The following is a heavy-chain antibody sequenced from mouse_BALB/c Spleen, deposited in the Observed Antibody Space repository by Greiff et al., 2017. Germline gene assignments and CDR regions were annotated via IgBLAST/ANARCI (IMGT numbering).Heavy chain of an antibody. J-gene: IGHJ4*01. CDR1: GFSLTSYG. V-gene: IGHV2-9*02. CDR2: IWAGGST. CDR3: AIEDGSSASYYAMDY. Sequence: QVQLKESGPGLVAPSQSLSITCTVSGFSLTSYGVHWVRQPPGKGLEWLGVIWAGGSTNYNSALMSRLSISKDNSKSQVFLKMNSLQTDDTAMYYCAIEDGSSASYYAMDYWGQGTSVTVSS. D-gene: IGHD1-1*01.